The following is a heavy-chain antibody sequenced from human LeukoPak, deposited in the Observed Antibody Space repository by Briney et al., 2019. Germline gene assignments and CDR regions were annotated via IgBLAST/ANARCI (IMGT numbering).Heavy chain of an antibody. CDR1: GYSFTSYW. D-gene: IGHD6-13*01. CDR2: IYPRDSNT. Sequence: GEPLRISCKASGYSFTSYWIGWVRQMPGKGLEWMGIIYPRDSNTIYSPSFQGQVTISVDTSINTAYLQWISLKASDTAMYYCARHPIAAGGAYNWFDPWGQGTLVTVSS. CDR3: ARHPIAAGGAYNWFDP. J-gene: IGHJ5*02. V-gene: IGHV5-51*01.